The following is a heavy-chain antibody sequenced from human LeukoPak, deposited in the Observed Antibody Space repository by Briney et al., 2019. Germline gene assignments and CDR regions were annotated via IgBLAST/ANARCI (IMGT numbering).Heavy chain of an antibody. Sequence: ASVKLSCKASGYTFTSYDINWVRQATGQGLEWMGWMNPNSGNTGYAQKFQGRVTMTRNTSISTAYMELSSLRSEDTAVYYCARVPMRRSWYFDYWGQGTLVTVSS. CDR3: ARVPMRRSWYFDY. V-gene: IGHV1-8*01. J-gene: IGHJ4*02. CDR2: MNPNSGNT. D-gene: IGHD1-26*01. CDR1: GYTFTSYD.